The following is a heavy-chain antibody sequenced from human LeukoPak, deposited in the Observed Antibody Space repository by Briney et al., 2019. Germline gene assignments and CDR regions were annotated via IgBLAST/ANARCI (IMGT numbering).Heavy chain of an antibody. CDR1: GEPFSAYF. D-gene: IGHD2-15*01. CDR2: INHRGSS. V-gene: IGHV4-34*01. J-gene: IGHJ4*02. Sequence: SETLSLTCAVYGEPFSAYFWNWIRQAPGKPLEYIGEINHRGSSHYNPSLKTRVTLSVDTSKNQFSLKLTSVTAADTAVYVCARGSSFDGYCSAGACDAGYYDSWGQGTPVTVSS. CDR3: ARGSSFDGYCSAGACDAGYYDS.